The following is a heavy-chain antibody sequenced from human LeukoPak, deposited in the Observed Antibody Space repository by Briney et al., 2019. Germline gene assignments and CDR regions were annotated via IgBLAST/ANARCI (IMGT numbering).Heavy chain of an antibody. Sequence: GGSLRLSCAASGFTLSTFWMTWVGQAPGKGLEWVANIKQDGSERYYVDSVKGRFTVSRDNAKNSLFLQMNSLRAEDTAVYYCARPRWLQFGPHDCWGQGTLVTVSS. CDR3: ARPRWLQFGPHDC. CDR1: GFTLSTFW. J-gene: IGHJ4*02. CDR2: IKQDGSER. V-gene: IGHV3-7*01. D-gene: IGHD5-24*01.